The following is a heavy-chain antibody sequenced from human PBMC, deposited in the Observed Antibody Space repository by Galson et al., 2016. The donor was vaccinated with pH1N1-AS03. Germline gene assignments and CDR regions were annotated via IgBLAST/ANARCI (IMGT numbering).Heavy chain of an antibody. V-gene: IGHV3-11*06. CDR3: ARSGDYYDSSGYYWGQQYYFDY. D-gene: IGHD3-22*01. Sequence: SLRLSCAASGFTFSDYYMSWIRQAPGKGLEWISFISITSTYTNYADSVKGRFTISRANAKNSVLLQMNNLRAEDTAVYYCARSGDYYDSSGYYWGQQYYFDYWGRGPLVTVSS. CDR1: GFTFSDYY. J-gene: IGHJ4*02. CDR2: ISITSTYT.